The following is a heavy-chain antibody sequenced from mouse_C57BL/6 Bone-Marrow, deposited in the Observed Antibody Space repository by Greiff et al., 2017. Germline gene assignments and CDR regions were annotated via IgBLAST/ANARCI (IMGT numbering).Heavy chain of an antibody. D-gene: IGHD2-4*01. V-gene: IGHV1-69*01. CDR3: ARDYYDYIDY. J-gene: IGHJ2*01. Sequence: QVQLQQPGAELVMPGASVKLSCKASGYTFTSYWMHWVKQRPGQGLEWIGEIDPSDSYTNYNQKFKGKSTLTVDKSSSTAYMQLSSLTSEDSAVYYCARDYYDYIDYWGQGTTLTVSS. CDR2: IDPSDSYT. CDR1: GYTFTSYW.